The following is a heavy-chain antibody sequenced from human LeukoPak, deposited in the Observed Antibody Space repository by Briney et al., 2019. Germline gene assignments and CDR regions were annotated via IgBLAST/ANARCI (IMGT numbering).Heavy chain of an antibody. D-gene: IGHD2/OR15-2a*01. J-gene: IGHJ3*01. CDR3: AKDGVYNSKRGAFDV. V-gene: IGHV1-2*02. Sequence: ASVKVSCKASGYTFTAYYMHWVRQAPGQGLEWMGWINPYSGGTNYAQKFQGRVTMTRDTSISTAYMELSSLRFDDTAVYYCAKDGVYNSKRGAFDVWGQGTMVTVPS. CDR1: GYTFTAYY. CDR2: INPYSGGT.